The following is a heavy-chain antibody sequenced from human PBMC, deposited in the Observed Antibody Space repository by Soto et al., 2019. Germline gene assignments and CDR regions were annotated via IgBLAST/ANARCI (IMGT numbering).Heavy chain of an antibody. CDR1: GFAFSNYA. CDR3: AKSRYCSSSSCYHSTSLAVTRTELSHFYYGMDV. D-gene: IGHD2-2*01. Sequence: PGGSLRLSCTASGFAFSNYAMSWVRQSPGKGLEWVSVISGSGGSTYNADSVKGRFSISRDNSKNTVSLQMNSMGAEDTAVYYCAKSRYCSSSSCYHSTSLAVTRTELSHFYYGMDVWGQGTTVTVSS. CDR2: ISGSGGST. J-gene: IGHJ6*02. V-gene: IGHV3-23*01.